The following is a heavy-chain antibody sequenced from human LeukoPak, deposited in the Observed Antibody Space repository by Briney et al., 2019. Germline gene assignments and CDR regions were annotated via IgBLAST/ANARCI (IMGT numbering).Heavy chain of an antibody. CDR1: GGSISNCY. Sequence: SETLSLTCTVSGGSISNCYWSWIRQPPGKGLEWIGYIYYSGSTNYNPSLKSRVTISVDTSKNEFSLKLSSVTAADTAVYYCARVVCSGGSCYSDYWGQGTQVTVSS. CDR3: ARVVCSGGSCYSDY. D-gene: IGHD2-15*01. V-gene: IGHV4-59*01. J-gene: IGHJ4*02. CDR2: IYYSGST.